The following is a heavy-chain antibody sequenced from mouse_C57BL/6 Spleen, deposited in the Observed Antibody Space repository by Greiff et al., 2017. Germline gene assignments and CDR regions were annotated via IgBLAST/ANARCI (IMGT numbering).Heavy chain of an antibody. Sequence: DVQLVESGGGLVKPGGSLKLSCAASGFTFSSYAMSWVRQTPEKRLEWVATISDGGSYTYYPDNVKGRFTISRDNAKNNLYLQMSHLKSEDTAMYYCGRGYSNYEGWFAYWGQGTLVTVSA. CDR1: GFTFSSYA. D-gene: IGHD2-5*01. V-gene: IGHV5-4*01. CDR2: ISDGGSYT. J-gene: IGHJ3*01. CDR3: GRGYSNYEGWFAY.